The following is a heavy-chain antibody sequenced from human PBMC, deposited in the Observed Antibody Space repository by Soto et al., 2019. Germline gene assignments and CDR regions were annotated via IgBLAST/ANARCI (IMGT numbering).Heavy chain of an antibody. V-gene: IGHV5-51*01. Sequence: GESLKISCKGSGYSFTSHWIGWVRQMPGKGLEWMGIIYPGDSDTRYSPSFQGQVTISADKSISTAYLQWSSLKASDAAMYYCARLLVVTATPPDYWGQGTLVTVSS. CDR3: ARLLVVTATPPDY. CDR2: IYPGDSDT. D-gene: IGHD2-21*02. J-gene: IGHJ4*02. CDR1: GYSFTSHW.